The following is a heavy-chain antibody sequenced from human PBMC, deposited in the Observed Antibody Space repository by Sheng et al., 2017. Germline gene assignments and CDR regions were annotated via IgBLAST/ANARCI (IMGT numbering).Heavy chain of an antibody. V-gene: IGHV1-69*05. CDR2: IIPIFGTA. J-gene: IGHJ3*01. Sequence: QVQLVQSGAEVKKPGSSVKVSCKASGGTFSSYAISWVRQAPGQGLEWMGGIIPIFGTANYAQKFQGRVTITTDESTSTAYMELSSLRSEDTAVYYCASTTYYYDSSGYRTEGLYVWGQGTMVTVSS. D-gene: IGHD3-22*01. CDR3: ASTTYYYDSSGYRTEGLYV. CDR1: GGTFSSYA.